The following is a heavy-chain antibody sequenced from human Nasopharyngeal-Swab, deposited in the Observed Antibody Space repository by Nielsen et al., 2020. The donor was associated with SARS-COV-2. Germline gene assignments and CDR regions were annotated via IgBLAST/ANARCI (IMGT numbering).Heavy chain of an antibody. CDR2: IKSKTDGGTT. CDR3: TTATAAAGTYYYDSSGYYYFDY. J-gene: IGHJ4*02. V-gene: IGHV3-15*07. D-gene: IGHD3-22*01. Sequence: WIRQPPGQGLEWVGRIKSKTDGGTTDYAAPVKGRFTIPRDDSKNTLYLQMNSLKTEDTAVYYCTTATAAAGTYYYDSSGYYYFDYWGQGTLVTVSS.